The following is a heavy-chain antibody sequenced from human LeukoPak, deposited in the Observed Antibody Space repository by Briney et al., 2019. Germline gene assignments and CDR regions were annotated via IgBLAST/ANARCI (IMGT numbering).Heavy chain of an antibody. J-gene: IGHJ4*02. V-gene: IGHV4-61*02. Sequence: SQTLSLTCTVSGVSISSGSYYWSWLRQPAGKGLEWIGRIYTSGSTNYNPSLKSRATISVDTSKNQFSLKLSSVTAADTAVYYCAIHSAMGSHDYWGQGTLVTVAS. D-gene: IGHD2-21*01. CDR3: AIHSAMGSHDY. CDR1: GVSISSGSYY. CDR2: IYTSGST.